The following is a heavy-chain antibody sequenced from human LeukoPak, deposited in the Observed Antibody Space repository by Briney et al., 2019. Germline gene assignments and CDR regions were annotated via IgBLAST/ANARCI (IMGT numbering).Heavy chain of an antibody. V-gene: IGHV3-74*01. J-gene: IGHJ2*01. CDR3: ARVQQGARYFDL. CDR2: INTDGSST. D-gene: IGHD6-13*01. Sequence: GGSLRLSCAASGFTVSSNYMSWVRQAPGKGLVWVSRINTDGSSTSYADSVKGRFTISRDNAKNTLYLQMNSLRAEDTAVYYCARVQQGARYFDLWGRGTLVTVSS. CDR1: GFTVSSNY.